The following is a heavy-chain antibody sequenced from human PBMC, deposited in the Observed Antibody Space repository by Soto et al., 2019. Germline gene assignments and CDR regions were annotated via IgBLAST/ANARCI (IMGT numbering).Heavy chain of an antibody. V-gene: IGHV4-31*03. CDR2: IYYSGST. Sequence: SETLSLTCTVSGGSISSGGYYWSWIRQHPGKGLEWIGYIYYSGSTYYNPSLKSRVTISVDTSKNQFSLKLSSVTAADTAVYYCASLRLGELSCCDYWGQGTLVAVSS. CDR1: GGSISSGGYY. J-gene: IGHJ4*02. D-gene: IGHD3-16*02. CDR3: ASLRLGELSCCDY.